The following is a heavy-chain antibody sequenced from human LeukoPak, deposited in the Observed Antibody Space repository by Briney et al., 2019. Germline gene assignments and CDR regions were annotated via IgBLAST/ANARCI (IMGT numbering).Heavy chain of an antibody. CDR3: ARVGSDYYDSSGKFDY. J-gene: IGHJ4*02. Sequence: GASVKVSCKASGYTFTGYYMHWVRQAPGQGLEWMGWINPNSGGTNHAQKFQGRVTMTRDTSISTAYMELSRLRSDDTAVYYCARVGSDYYDSSGKFDYWGQGTLVTVSS. V-gene: IGHV1-2*02. CDR1: GYTFTGYY. CDR2: INPNSGGT. D-gene: IGHD3-22*01.